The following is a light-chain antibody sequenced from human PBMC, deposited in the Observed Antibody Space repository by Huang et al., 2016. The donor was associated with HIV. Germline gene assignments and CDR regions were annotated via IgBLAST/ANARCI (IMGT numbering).Light chain of an antibody. CDR3: QQYYSSPQT. J-gene: IGKJ1*01. V-gene: IGKV4-1*01. Sequence: DIIMTQSPDSLAVSLGERATLNCRSSQSVYSSSTSKDYMAWFQQKPGQPPRLLLFWASTREAGVPDRFTGSGSGTHFTLTIASLEAEGAAIYYCQQYYSSPQTFGQGTRVEVK. CDR1: QSVYSSSTSKDY. CDR2: WAS.